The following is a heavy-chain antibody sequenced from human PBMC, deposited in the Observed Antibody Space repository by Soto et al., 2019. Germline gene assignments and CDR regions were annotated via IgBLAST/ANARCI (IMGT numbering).Heavy chain of an antibody. CDR3: ARPPLYGDAFDY. V-gene: IGHV4-39*01. D-gene: IGHD4-17*01. J-gene: IGHJ4*02. Sequence: QLQLQESGPGLVKPSETLSLTCTVSGGSISSSSYYWGWIRQPPGKGLEWIGSIYYSGSTYYNPSLKSRVPISVDTAKNQCSLKLSSVTAADTAVYYCARPPLYGDAFDYWGQGTLVTVSS. CDR2: IYYSGST. CDR1: GGSISSSSYY.